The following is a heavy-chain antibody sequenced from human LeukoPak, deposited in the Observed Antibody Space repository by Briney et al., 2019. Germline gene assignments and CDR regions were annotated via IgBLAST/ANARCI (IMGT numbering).Heavy chain of an antibody. CDR2: INPNSGGT. Sequence: ASVKVSCKASGYTFTGYYMHWVRQAPGQGPEWMGWINPNSGGTNYAQKFQGRVTMTRDTSISTAYMELSSLRSDDTAVYYCARCYCTATSCYYFDFWGQGTLVTVSS. CDR1: GYTFTGYY. D-gene: IGHD2-2*01. J-gene: IGHJ4*02. V-gene: IGHV1-2*02. CDR3: ARCYCTATSCYYFDF.